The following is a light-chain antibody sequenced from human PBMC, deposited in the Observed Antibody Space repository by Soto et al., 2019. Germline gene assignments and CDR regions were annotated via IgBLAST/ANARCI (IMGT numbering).Light chain of an antibody. CDR2: AAS. V-gene: IGKV1-5*01. CDR3: HHYNTQSIT. CDR1: ENIFKF. J-gene: IGKJ4*01. Sequence: DIQLIQSPATLSASVGDRITITCRASENIFKFLAWYQQRSGSAPNLLIYAASDLESGVPSRFSGSGSGTEFTLNLENLEAGCFLTFLCHHYNTQSITFGGGTKVDVK.